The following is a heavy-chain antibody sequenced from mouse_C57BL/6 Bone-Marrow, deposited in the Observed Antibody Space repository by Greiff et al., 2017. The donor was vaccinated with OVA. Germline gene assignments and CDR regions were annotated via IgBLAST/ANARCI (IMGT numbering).Heavy chain of an antibody. V-gene: IGHV1-55*01. D-gene: IGHD2-5*01. CDR1: GYTFTSYW. Sequence: QVQLQQPGAELVKPGASVKMSCKASGYTFTSYWITWVKQRPGQGLAWIGDIYPGSGSTNYNAKFTSKATLTVDTSSSTASMQLLSLTAEDSAVYYCARRYSNAYAMDDWGQGTSVTVSS. J-gene: IGHJ4*01. CDR2: IYPGSGST. CDR3: ARRYSNAYAMDD.